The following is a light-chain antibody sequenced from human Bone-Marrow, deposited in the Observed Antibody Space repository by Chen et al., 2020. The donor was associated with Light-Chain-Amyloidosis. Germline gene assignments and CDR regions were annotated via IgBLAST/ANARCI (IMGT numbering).Light chain of an antibody. CDR2: WAS. CDR1: ESLLYRSNNKNY. V-gene: IGKV4-1*01. CDR3: QQYYSTPYT. Sequence: DIAMTQSPDSLAVSLGERATINCKSSESLLYRSNNKNYLGWYQQKPGQSPKLLMYWASTRESGVPDRFSGSGSGKDFTLTISSLQAEDVAVYYCQQYYSTPYTFGQGTKLEIQ. J-gene: IGKJ2*01.